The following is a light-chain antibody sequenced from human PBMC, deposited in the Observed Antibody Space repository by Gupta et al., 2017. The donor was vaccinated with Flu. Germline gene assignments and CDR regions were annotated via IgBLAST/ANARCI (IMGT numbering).Light chain of an antibody. V-gene: IGKV3-11*01. Sequence: EVVLTPSPATLSLSPGQRVTLSCRASQRVIDNIAWYQKKPGQSPTLLIYDASTRATGLPARFNGSWSGTDFTLTINALEPEDFAVYYCQQRGVWPPITFGQGTRLDIK. CDR2: DAS. CDR1: QRVIDN. J-gene: IGKJ5*01. CDR3: QQRGVWPPIT.